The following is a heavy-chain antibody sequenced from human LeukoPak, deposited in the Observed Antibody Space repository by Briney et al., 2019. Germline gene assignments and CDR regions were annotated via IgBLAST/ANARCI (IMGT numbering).Heavy chain of an antibody. CDR1: GFTFRDYG. CDR3: ARGQTVPGAKYYFDF. D-gene: IGHD2/OR15-2a*01. CDR2: IRREVYGGAP. Sequence: GGSLRLSCLTSGFTFRDYGLSWVRQAPGMGLEWVRFIRREVYGGAPRYASSVKGRFRVSSDDPESVAYLQMKNLKSDATGVYYCARGQTVPGAKYYFDFWSPGTLVTVSS. J-gene: IGHJ4*02. V-gene: IGHV3-49*04.